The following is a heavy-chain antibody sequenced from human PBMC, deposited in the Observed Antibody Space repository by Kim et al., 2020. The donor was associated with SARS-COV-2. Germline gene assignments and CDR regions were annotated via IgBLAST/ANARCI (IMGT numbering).Heavy chain of an antibody. Sequence: GGSLRLSCAASGFTFSSDGMNWVRQAPGKGLEWVAGISYDGSDKYYADSVKGRFTISRDNSKNTLYLQMNSLRAEDTAVYYCARDSYYNGSSGYYLAGYWGQGTPVTVSS. V-gene: IGHV3-30-3*01. CDR3: ARDSYYNGSSGYYLAGY. J-gene: IGHJ4*02. CDR2: ISYDGSDK. D-gene: IGHD3-22*01. CDR1: GFTFSSDG.